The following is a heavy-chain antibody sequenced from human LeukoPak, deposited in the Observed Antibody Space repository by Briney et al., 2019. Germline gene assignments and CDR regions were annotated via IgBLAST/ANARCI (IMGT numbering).Heavy chain of an antibody. CDR2: IYHSGST. V-gene: IGHV4-38-2*02. CDR3: ARVDYDGSGSYLGNTWFDP. D-gene: IGHD3-10*01. Sequence: SETLSLTCTVSGYSISSGYYWGWSRQPPGKGLEWIGSIYHSGSTYYNLSLKSRVTISVDTSKNQFSLKLSSVTAADTAMYYCARVDYDGSGSYLGNTWFDPGGRGTLVTVSS. CDR1: GYSISSGYY. J-gene: IGHJ5*02.